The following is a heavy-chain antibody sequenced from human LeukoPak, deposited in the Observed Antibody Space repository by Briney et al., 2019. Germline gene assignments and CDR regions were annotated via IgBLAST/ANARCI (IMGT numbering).Heavy chain of an antibody. CDR1: GFTFSSYN. V-gene: IGHV3-30*18. Sequence: GGSLRLSCAASGFTFSSYNMHWVRQAPGKGPECVAVVSFDGRKTYYAGFAEGRFTISRDDSNNMVYLQMNSLRTEDTAVYHCVKRGGGDHGLDVWGQGTTVVVS. D-gene: IGHD2-21*02. CDR3: VKRGGGDHGLDV. J-gene: IGHJ6*02. CDR2: VSFDGRKT.